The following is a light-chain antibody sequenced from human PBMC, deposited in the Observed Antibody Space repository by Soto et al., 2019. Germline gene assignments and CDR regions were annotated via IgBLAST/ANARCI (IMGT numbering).Light chain of an antibody. CDR3: QQSYSVPVT. CDR1: QTISSY. J-gene: IGKJ4*01. CDR2: DAS. Sequence: DIQMTQSPPSLSASVGDRVTITCRASQTISSYLNWYQQKPGKAPKLLISDASSLQSGVPSRFSGSGSGTDFTLSISSLQPEDFATYYWQQSYSVPVTFGGGTKVEIK. V-gene: IGKV1-39*01.